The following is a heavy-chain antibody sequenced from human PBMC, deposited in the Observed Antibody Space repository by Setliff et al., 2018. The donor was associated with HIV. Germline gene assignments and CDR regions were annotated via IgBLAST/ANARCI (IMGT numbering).Heavy chain of an antibody. Sequence: PGGSLRLSCAASGFTFSSYGMSWVRQAPGKGLEWVSGINWNGGSTGYADSVKGRFTISRDNAKNSLYLQMNSLRAEDTALYHCARVNYYDSSGLEIAFDIWGQGTMVTVSS. D-gene: IGHD3-22*01. CDR3: ARVNYYDSSGLEIAFDI. J-gene: IGHJ3*02. CDR1: GFTFSSYG. V-gene: IGHV3-20*01. CDR2: INWNGGST.